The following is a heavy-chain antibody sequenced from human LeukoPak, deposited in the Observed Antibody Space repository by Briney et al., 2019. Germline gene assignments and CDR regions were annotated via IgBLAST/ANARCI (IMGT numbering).Heavy chain of an antibody. CDR1: GFTFSDYY. CDR2: ISSSGSTI. CDR3: ASAYDYGDYHYDY. D-gene: IGHD4-17*01. J-gene: IGHJ4*02. Sequence: GGSLRLSCAASGFTFSDYYMSWIRQAPGKGLEWVSYISSSGSTIYYADSVKGRFTISRDNAKNSLYLQMNSLRAEDTAVYYCASAYDYGDYHYDYWGQGTLVTVSS. V-gene: IGHV3-11*01.